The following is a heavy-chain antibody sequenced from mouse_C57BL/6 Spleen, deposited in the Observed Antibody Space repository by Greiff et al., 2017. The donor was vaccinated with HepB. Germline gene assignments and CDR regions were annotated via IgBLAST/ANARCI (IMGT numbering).Heavy chain of an antibody. Sequence: VQLQQPGAELVRPGSSVKLSCKASGYTFTSYWMHWVKQRPIQGLEWIGNIDPSDSETHYNQKFKDKATLTVDKSSSTAYMQLSSLTSEDSAVYYCAITTVVATPYAMDYWGQGTSVTVSS. J-gene: IGHJ4*01. CDR2: IDPSDSET. D-gene: IGHD1-1*01. V-gene: IGHV1-52*01. CDR3: AITTVVATPYAMDY. CDR1: GYTFTSYW.